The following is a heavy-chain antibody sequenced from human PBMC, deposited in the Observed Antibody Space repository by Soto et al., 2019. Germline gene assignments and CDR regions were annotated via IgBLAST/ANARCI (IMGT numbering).Heavy chain of an antibody. CDR2: ISSGSSNI. CDR3: ASATVVAGTFDV. CDR1: GFAFRSYN. V-gene: IGHV3-21*01. Sequence: EVQLVESGGGLVKPGGSLTLSCAGSGFAFRSYNMNWVRQPPGKGLEWVASISSGSSNIYYADSVKGRFTISRDNAKDSLYLQMDRLRAEDSAVYYCASATVVAGTFDVWGQGTLLTVSS. J-gene: IGHJ4*02. D-gene: IGHD1-7*01.